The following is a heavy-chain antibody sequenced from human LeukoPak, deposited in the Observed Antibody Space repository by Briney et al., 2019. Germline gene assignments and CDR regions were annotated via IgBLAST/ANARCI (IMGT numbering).Heavy chain of an antibody. CDR1: GFTFSSYSMN. Sequence: PGGSLRLSCAASGFTFSSYSMNWVRQAPGKGLEWIGSIYYSGSTYYNPSLKSRVTISVDTSKNQFSLKLSSVTAADTAVYYCAAGYYDSSGAPLNWFDPWGQGTLVTVSS. D-gene: IGHD3-22*01. CDR3: AAGYYDSSGAPLNWFDP. V-gene: IGHV4-59*05. CDR2: IYYSGST. J-gene: IGHJ5*02.